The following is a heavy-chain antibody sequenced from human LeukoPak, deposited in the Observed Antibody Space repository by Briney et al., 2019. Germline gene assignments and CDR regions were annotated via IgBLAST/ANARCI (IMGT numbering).Heavy chain of an antibody. CDR1: GDSISISSYY. D-gene: IGHD5-12*01. J-gene: IGHJ5*02. CDR3: ARPMPGHSGYES. V-gene: IGHV4-39*01. Sequence: SETLSLTCTVSGDSISISSYYWSWIRQHPGKGLEWIGTIYYSGSPYYNPSLNSRVTISIDTSKNQFSLNLSSVTAADTAVYYCARPMPGHSGYESWGQGTLVTVSS. CDR2: IYYSGSP.